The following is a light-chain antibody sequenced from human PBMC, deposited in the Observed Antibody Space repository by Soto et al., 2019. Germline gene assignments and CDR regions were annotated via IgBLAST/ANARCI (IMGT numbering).Light chain of an antibody. CDR3: QQSSSTPHT. V-gene: IGKV1-39*01. CDR1: QTINNY. J-gene: IGKJ2*01. Sequence: DIQMTQSPSSLSASLGDRVTITCRASQTINNYLHWYQQRPGEAPKLLMYSASNLQTGVPPRFSGSGSGTHFTLTISSLQPEDVDTYYCQQSSSTPHTFGQGTIVEIK. CDR2: SAS.